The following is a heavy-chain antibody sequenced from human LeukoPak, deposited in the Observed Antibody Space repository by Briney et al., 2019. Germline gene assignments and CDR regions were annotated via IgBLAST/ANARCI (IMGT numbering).Heavy chain of an antibody. CDR2: NSAYNGNT. CDR3: ARNTVHYYDSSGYYN. V-gene: IGHV1-18*01. J-gene: IGHJ4*02. CDR1: GYTFTSYG. D-gene: IGHD3-22*01. Sequence: ASVKVSCKASGYTFTSYGISWVRQAPGQGLEWMGWNSAYNGNTNYAQKLQGRVTMTTDTSTSTAYMELRSLRSDDTAVYYCARNTVHYYDSSGYYNWGQGTLVTVSS.